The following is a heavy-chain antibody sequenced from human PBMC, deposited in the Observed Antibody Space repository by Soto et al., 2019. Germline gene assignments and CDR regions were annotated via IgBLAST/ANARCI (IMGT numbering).Heavy chain of an antibody. D-gene: IGHD4-17*01. J-gene: IGHJ4*02. CDR2: IYYSGST. CDR3: ANSDGDYVSY. CDR1: GGSISSSTYY. V-gene: IGHV4-39*01. Sequence: QLQLQESGPGLVKPSETLSLTCTVSGGSISSSTYYWGWIRQPPGKGLEWIGSIYYSGSTYYNPSLKSRVTISVGTSKTQFSLKLSSVTAADTAVYYCANSDGDYVSYWGQGTLVTVSS.